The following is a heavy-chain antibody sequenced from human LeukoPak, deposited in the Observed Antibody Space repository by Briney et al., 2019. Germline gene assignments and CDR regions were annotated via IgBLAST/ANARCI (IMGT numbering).Heavy chain of an antibody. CDR1: GGSISTYH. CDR2: IYYRGST. CDR3: ARRDYDFWSGYYWFDP. D-gene: IGHD3-3*01. J-gene: IGHJ5*02. Sequence: SETLSLTCTVSGGSISTYHWSWIRQPPGKGLEWIGHIYYRGSTRYNPSLKSRVSISVDTSKNQFSLKLASVTAADTAVYYCARRDYDFWSGYYWFDPWGQGTLVTVSS. V-gene: IGHV4-59*01.